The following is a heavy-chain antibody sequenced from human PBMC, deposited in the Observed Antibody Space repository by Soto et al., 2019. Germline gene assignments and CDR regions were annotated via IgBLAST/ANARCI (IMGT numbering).Heavy chain of an antibody. CDR1: GGTFSSYA. J-gene: IGHJ4*02. CDR3: ARHGRNWNLGQCYFDY. CDR2: IIPIFGTA. V-gene: IGHV1-69*12. Sequence: QVQLVQSGAEVKKPGSSVKVSCKASGGTFSSYAISWVRQAPGQGLEWMGGIIPIFGTANYAQKFQGRVTITADESTSTAYMELSSLRSEDTAVYYCARHGRNWNLGQCYFDYWGQGTLVTVSS. D-gene: IGHD1-7*01.